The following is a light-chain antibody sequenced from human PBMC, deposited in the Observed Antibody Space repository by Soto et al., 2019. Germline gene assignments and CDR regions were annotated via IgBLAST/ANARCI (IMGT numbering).Light chain of an antibody. CDR2: DVN. V-gene: IGLV2-14*03. CDR1: SSDVGGYNY. CDR3: NSYSSNNTRLV. J-gene: IGLJ2*01. Sequence: QSALTQPASVSGSPGQSITISCTGTSSDVGGYNYVSWYQQHTAKAPKLMLYDVNNRTTGVSHRYSGSKSGNTAYLTISRLQAEAEAASYCNSYSSNNTRLVFGGGTKLTVL.